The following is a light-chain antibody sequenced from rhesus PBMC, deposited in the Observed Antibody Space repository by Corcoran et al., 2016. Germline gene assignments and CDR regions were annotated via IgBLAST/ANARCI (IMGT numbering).Light chain of an antibody. CDR3: LSWADRLGVYV. CDR1: TSNIGSNT. Sequence: QSVLTQPPSASEAARKSVTISCSGRTSNIGSNTVSWYQQVPGKAPKLLIYLNDQRVSGVSDRFSGSQSGTSASLTVSGLQAVDEAVYFCLSWADRLGVYVFGSGTRLTVL. V-gene: IGLV1-60*01. CDR2: LND. J-gene: IGLJ1*01.